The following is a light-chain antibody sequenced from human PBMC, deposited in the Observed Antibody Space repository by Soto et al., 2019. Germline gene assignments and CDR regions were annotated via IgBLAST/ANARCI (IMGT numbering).Light chain of an antibody. J-gene: IGKJ5*01. CDR1: QGISSY. CDR3: QQLISFPPT. CDR2: VAS. V-gene: IGKV1-9*01. Sequence: DIQLTQSPSFLSASVGDRVTITCRASQGISSYLAWYQQKPGKAPNLLIYVASSLQSGVPSRFSGSGSATEFTLTISSLQPDDLATYYCQQLISFPPTFGQGTRLEIK.